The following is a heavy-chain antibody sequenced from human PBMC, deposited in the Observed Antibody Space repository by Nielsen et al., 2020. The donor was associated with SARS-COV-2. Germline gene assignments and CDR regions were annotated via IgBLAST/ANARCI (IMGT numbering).Heavy chain of an antibody. V-gene: IGHV4-61*01. Sequence: SETLSLTCTVSGGSVSSGSYYWSWIRQPPGKGLEWIGYIYYSGSTNYNPSLKSRVTISVDTSKNQFSLKLSSVTAADTAVYYCARDSLGGYSSSSGEDYWGQGTLVTVSS. CDR3: ARDSLGGYSSSSGEDY. J-gene: IGHJ4*02. CDR1: GGSVSSGSYY. CDR2: IYYSGST. D-gene: IGHD6-6*01.